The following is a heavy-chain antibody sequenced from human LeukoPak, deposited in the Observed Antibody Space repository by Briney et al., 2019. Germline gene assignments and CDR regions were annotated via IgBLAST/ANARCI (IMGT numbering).Heavy chain of an antibody. CDR3: ARGRGVILWFGELTGLYFDY. CDR1: GGSINSYY. V-gene: IGHV4-59*01. J-gene: IGHJ4*02. Sequence: SETLSLTCTVSGGSINSYYWSWIRQPPGKGLEWIGYIYYSGSTKYNPSLESRVTISVDTSKNQFSLKLSSVTAADTAVYYCARGRGVILWFGELTGLYFDYWGQGTLVTVSS. D-gene: IGHD3-10*01. CDR2: IYYSGST.